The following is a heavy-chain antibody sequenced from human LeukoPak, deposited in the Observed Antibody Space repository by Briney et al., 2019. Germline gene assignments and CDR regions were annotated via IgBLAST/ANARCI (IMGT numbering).Heavy chain of an antibody. D-gene: IGHD3-3*01. CDR1: GFTFSSYA. J-gene: IGHJ1*01. Sequence: PGGSLRLSCAASGFTFSSYAMHWVRQAPGKGLEWVSIMSGSSGSTYYADSVKGRFTISRDNSKITLDLQMHSLRAEDTAVYYCAKGYDFWSGSEYFQDWGQGTLVTVSS. V-gene: IGHV3-23*01. CDR3: AKGYDFWSGSEYFQD. CDR2: MSGSSGST.